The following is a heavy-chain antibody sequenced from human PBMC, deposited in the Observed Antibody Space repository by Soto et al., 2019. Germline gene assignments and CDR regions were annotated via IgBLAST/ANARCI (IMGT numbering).Heavy chain of an antibody. CDR1: GFTFSRYA. Sequence: RPLRLSYAASGFTFSRYAMSWVRQAPGKGLEWVSAISGSGGSTYYADSVKGRFTISRDNSKNTLYLQMNSLRAEDTAVYYCAKAFDPLLRSPLRFDPWGQAILVT. D-gene: IGHD3-3*01. CDR2: ISGSGGST. J-gene: IGHJ5*02. V-gene: IGHV3-23*01. CDR3: AKAFDPLLRSPLRFDP.